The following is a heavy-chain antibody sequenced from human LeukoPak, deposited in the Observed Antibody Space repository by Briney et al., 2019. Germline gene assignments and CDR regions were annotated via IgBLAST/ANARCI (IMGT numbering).Heavy chain of an antibody. V-gene: IGHV1-46*01. CDR1: GYTFSDYY. J-gene: IGHJ6*03. CDR3: ARGYSSSWYKRHYYYMDV. CDR2: INPGGGNT. D-gene: IGHD6-13*01. Sequence: GASVKVSCRTSGYTFSDYYIHWVRQAPGQGLEWMGLINPGGGNTNYAQNFQGRVTMTRNTSISTAYMELSSLRSEDTAVYYCARGYSSSWYKRHYYYMDVWGKGTTVTISS.